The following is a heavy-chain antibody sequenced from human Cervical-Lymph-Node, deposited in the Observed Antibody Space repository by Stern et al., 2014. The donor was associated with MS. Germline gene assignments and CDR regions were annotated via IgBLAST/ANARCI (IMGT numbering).Heavy chain of an antibody. CDR1: GDTFINFG. V-gene: IGHV1-69*01. Sequence: QVQLVQSGADVKKPGSSVKVSCTASGDTFINFGISWVRQAPGQGLEWMGGFIPLFGTTEYAKKFQGRVTISADESATTVYMELSGLRSEDTAVYYCARDNDDNGMDVWGQGTTVTVTS. J-gene: IGHJ6*02. CDR3: ARDNDDNGMDV. D-gene: IGHD1-1*01. CDR2: FIPLFGTT.